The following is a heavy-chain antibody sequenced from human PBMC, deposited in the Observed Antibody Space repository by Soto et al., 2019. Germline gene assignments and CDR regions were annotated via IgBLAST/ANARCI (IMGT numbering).Heavy chain of an antibody. Sequence: SETLSLTCAVSGGSISSSNWWSWVRQPPGKGLEWIGEIYHSGSTNYNPSLKSRVTISVDKSKNQFSLKLSSVTAADTAVYYCARDHQAITGTNFKSMGYNWFDPWGQGTLVTVSS. CDR1: GGSISSSNW. V-gene: IGHV4-4*02. CDR3: ARDHQAITGTNFKSMGYNWFDP. D-gene: IGHD1-7*01. CDR2: IYHSGST. J-gene: IGHJ5*02.